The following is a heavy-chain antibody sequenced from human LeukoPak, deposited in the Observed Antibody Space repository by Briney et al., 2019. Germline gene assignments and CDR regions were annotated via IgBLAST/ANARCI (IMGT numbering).Heavy chain of an antibody. CDR2: ISGSGGST. V-gene: IGHV3-23*01. D-gene: IGHD2-15*01. Sequence: GGSLRLSCAASGFTFSSYAMSWVRQAPGKGLEWVSAISGSGGSTYYADSVKGRFTISRDNAKNSLYLQMNSLRAEDTALYYCAKDIEGHCSGGSCYSGPLDYWGQGTLVTVSS. CDR3: AKDIEGHCSGGSCYSGPLDY. J-gene: IGHJ4*02. CDR1: GFTFSSYA.